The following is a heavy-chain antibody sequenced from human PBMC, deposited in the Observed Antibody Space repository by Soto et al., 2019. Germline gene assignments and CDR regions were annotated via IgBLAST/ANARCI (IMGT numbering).Heavy chain of an antibody. CDR3: AKVGDVDSSGWYYFDY. Sequence: EVQLLESGGGLVQPGGSLRLSCAASGFTFSSYAMSWVRQAPGKGLEWVSAISGSGGSTYYADSVKGRFTISRDNSKNTLYLQMNSLRAEDTAVYYCAKVGDVDSSGWYYFDYWGQGTLVTVSS. CDR1: GFTFSSYA. D-gene: IGHD6-19*01. V-gene: IGHV3-23*01. CDR2: ISGSGGST. J-gene: IGHJ4*02.